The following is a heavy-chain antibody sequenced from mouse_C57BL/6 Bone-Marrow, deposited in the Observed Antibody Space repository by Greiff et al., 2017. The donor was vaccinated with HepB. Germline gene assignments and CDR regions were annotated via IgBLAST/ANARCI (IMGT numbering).Heavy chain of an antibody. Sequence: EVKLMESGGGLVQPGGSLSLSCAASGFTFTDYYMSWVRQPPGKALEWLGFIRNKANGYTTEYSASVKGRFTISRDNSQSILYLQMNALRAEDSATYYCARSWGFAYWGQGTLVTVSA. CDR2: IRNKANGYTT. CDR1: GFTFTDYY. CDR3: ARSWGFAY. J-gene: IGHJ3*01. V-gene: IGHV7-3*01.